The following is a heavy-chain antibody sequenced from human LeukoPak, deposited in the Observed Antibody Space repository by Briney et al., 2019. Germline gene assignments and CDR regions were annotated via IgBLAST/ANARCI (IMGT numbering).Heavy chain of an antibody. CDR3: AREVWSSGFVGSDY. CDR2: IYTSGST. V-gene: IGHV4-61*02. J-gene: IGHJ4*02. D-gene: IGHD3-22*01. Sequence: SQTLSLTCTVSGGSISSGSYYWSWIRQPAGKGLEWIGRIYTSGSTNYNPSLKSRATISVDTSKNQFSLKLSSVTAADTAVYYCAREVWSSGFVGSDYWGQGTLVTVSS. CDR1: GGSISSGSYY.